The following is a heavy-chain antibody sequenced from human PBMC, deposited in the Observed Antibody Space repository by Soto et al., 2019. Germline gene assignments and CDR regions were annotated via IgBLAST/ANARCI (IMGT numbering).Heavy chain of an antibody. CDR2: INPSGGST. Sequence: ASVKVSCKASGYTFTSYYMHWVRQAPGQGLEWMGIINPSGGSTSYTQKFQGRVTMTRDTSTSTVYMELSSLRSEDTAVYYCARDFKRQGERYNWFDPWGQRTLVTVSS. CDR3: ARDFKRQGERYNWFDP. V-gene: IGHV1-46*01. J-gene: IGHJ5*02. CDR1: GYTFTSYY.